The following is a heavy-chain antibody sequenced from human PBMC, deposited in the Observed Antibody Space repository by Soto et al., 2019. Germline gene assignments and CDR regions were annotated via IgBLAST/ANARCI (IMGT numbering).Heavy chain of an antibody. CDR2: LYDVDGT. D-gene: IGHD2-21*02. V-gene: IGHV3-53*01. J-gene: IGHJ3*02. CDR3: ASWRLQEHAYDI. Sequence: DVQLVESGGGLIQPGGSLRLSCAAFGLTVSGKKYLAWVRQAPGKGLEWLSGLYDVDGTYYADSVKGRFTVSRDSSKSVVYLQLNSLRPDDTAVYFGASWRLQEHAYDIWGLGTTVTVSS. CDR1: GLTVSGKKY.